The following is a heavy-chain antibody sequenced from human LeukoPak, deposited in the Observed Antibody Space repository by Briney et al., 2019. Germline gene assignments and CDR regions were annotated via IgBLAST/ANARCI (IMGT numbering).Heavy chain of an antibody. D-gene: IGHD4-17*01. Sequence: GGSLRLSCAASGFTFSSYAMHWVRQAPGKGLEWVAVISYDGSHKYYADSVKGRFSISRDNSKNTLYLQMNSLRADDTAVYYCAKGARGDTVTSIVGLNWFDPWGQGTLVTVSS. V-gene: IGHV3-30*04. CDR3: AKGARGDTVTSIVGLNWFDP. CDR2: ISYDGSHK. J-gene: IGHJ5*02. CDR1: GFTFSSYA.